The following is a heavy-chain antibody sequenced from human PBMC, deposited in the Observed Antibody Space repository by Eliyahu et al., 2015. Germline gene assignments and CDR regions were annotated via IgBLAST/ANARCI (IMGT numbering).Heavy chain of an antibody. J-gene: IGHJ4*02. CDR3: ARDRMHIVGPGSYFGRSDFDY. CDR2: IYYSGST. D-gene: IGHD2-21*01. CDR1: GGSISSXSYY. Sequence: QLQLQESGPGLVKPSETLSLTCTVSGGSISSXSYYXGWIRQPPGKGLEWIGSIYYSGSTYYNPSLKSRVTISVDTSKNQFSLKLSSVTAADTAVYYCARDRMHIVGPGSYFGRSDFDYWGQGTLVTVSS. V-gene: IGHV4-39*07.